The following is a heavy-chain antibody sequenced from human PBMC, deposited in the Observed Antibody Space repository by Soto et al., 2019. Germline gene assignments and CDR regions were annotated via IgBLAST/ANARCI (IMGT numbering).Heavy chain of an antibody. Sequence: SETLSLTCAVYGGSFSGYYWTWIRQPPGTGLEWIGEINHSGSTYYNPSLKSRVTISVDTSKNQFSLTLTSVTAADTAVYYCARQCRGVTCPWFVPWGQGTLVTVSS. CDR2: INHSGST. J-gene: IGHJ5*02. CDR3: ARQCRGVTCPWFVP. CDR1: GGSFSGYY. V-gene: IGHV4-34*01. D-gene: IGHD2-15*01.